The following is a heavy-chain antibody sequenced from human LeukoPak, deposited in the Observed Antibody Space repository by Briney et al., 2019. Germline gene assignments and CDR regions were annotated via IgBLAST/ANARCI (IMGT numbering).Heavy chain of an antibody. D-gene: IGHD4-17*01. V-gene: IGHV4-31*03. CDR2: IYYSGST. CDR3: ARDHFGDYGFDY. CDR1: GGSISSGGYY. J-gene: IGHJ4*02. Sequence: SETLSLTCTVSGGSISSGGYYWSWIRQHPGKGLEWIGYIYYSGSTYYNPSLKSRVTISVDTSKNQFSLKLSSVTAADTAVYYCARDHFGDYGFDYWGQGTLVTVSS.